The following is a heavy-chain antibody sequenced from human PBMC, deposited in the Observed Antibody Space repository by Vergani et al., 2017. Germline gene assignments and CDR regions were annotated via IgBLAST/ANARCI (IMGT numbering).Heavy chain of an antibody. V-gene: IGHV4-59*01. Sequence: QVQLQESGPGLVKPSETLSLTCTVSGGSISSYYWSWIRQPPGKGLGWIGYIYYSGSTNYNPSLKSRVTISVDTSKNQFSLKLSSVTAADTAVYYCAREAYCGGDCYSLNYWYFDLWGRGTLVTVSS. CDR1: GGSISSYY. J-gene: IGHJ2*01. CDR3: AREAYCGGDCYSLNYWYFDL. CDR2: IYYSGST. D-gene: IGHD2-21*02.